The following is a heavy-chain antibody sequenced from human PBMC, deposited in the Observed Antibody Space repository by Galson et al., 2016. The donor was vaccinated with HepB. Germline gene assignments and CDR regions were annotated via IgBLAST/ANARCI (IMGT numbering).Heavy chain of an antibody. Sequence: SLRLSCAGSGFIFSNYGMHWVRQAPGKGLEWVAADSMDGRRKFYADSVKGRFTISRDNSNNMLFLQMSSLRPDDTAVYYCAKRHEYCPPVGCSVDYWGQGTLVSGSS. D-gene: IGHD2/OR15-2a*01. CDR3: AKRHEYCPPVGCSVDY. CDR1: GFIFSNYG. J-gene: IGHJ4*02. CDR2: DSMDGRRK. V-gene: IGHV3-30*18.